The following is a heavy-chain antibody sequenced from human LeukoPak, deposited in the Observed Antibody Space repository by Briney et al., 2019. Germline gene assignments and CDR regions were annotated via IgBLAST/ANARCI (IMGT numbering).Heavy chain of an antibody. J-gene: IGHJ4*02. CDR3: ARGIADPYSFDS. Sequence: SETLSLTCTVSGGSINFYYWSWIRQPAGKGLEWIGRIYSAGSTNYSPSLKSRVTMSVDKSKNQFSLNLSSVTAADTAVYYCARGIADPYSFDSWGQGTLVTVSS. CDR1: GGSINFYY. V-gene: IGHV4-4*07. CDR2: IYSAGST. D-gene: IGHD6-13*01.